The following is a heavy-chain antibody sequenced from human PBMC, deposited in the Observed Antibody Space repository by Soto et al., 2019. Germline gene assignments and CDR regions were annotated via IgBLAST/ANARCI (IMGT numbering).Heavy chain of an antibody. V-gene: IGHV4-59*01. D-gene: IGHD3-16*01. CDR1: SGSISSYN. J-gene: IGHJ4*02. CDR3: ASEIYVALDE. Sequence: SETLSLTCTVSSGSISSYNWNCGRQTPGKGVESIGFNNYGGSTHCSPSLKSRVTLSLDSSKCPFSLKVNSVTPADPAVKYCASEIYVALDEGGPRSLVGVS. CDR2: NNYGGST.